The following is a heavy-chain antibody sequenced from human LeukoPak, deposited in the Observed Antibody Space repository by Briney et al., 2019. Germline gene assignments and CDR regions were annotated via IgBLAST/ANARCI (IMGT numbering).Heavy chain of an antibody. CDR1: GYTFTSYY. Sequence: AASVKVSCKASGYTFTSYYMHWVRQAPGQGLEWMGIINPSGGSTSYAQKFQGRVTMTRDMSTSTVYMELSSLRSEDTAVYYCARVGRGDEYGDHFDYWGQGTLVTVSS. CDR3: ARVGRGDEYGDHFDY. CDR2: INPSGGST. V-gene: IGHV1-46*01. D-gene: IGHD4-17*01. J-gene: IGHJ4*02.